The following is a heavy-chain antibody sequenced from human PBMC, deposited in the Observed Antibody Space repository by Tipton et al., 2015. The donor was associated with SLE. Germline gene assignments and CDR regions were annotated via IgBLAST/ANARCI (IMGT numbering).Heavy chain of an antibody. Sequence: VYGGSFSGYYWSWIRQPPGKGLEWIGEINHSGSTNYNPSLKSRVTISVDTSKNQFSLKLSSVTAADTAVYYCARLGRWFDPWGQGTLVTVSS. CDR2: INHSGST. J-gene: IGHJ5*02. CDR3: ARLGRWFDP. CDR1: GGSFSGYY. D-gene: IGHD1-26*01. V-gene: IGHV4-34*01.